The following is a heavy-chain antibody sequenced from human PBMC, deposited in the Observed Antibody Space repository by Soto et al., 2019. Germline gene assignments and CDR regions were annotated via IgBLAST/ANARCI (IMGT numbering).Heavy chain of an antibody. CDR2: INAHSGGA. V-gene: IGHV1-2*02. D-gene: IGHD6-19*01. Sequence: ASVKVSCKASGFSFTGYYIHWLRQAPGQGLEWMGWINAHSGGANYAQKFQGRVTMTRDTSISTAYMELSRLRSDDTAVYYCARDPPTKDSSGWYAYDYWGQGTLVTVSS. J-gene: IGHJ4*02. CDR3: ARDPPTKDSSGWYAYDY. CDR1: GFSFTGYY.